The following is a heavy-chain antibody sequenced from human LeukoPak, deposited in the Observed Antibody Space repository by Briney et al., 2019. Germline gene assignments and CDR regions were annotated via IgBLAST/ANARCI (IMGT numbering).Heavy chain of an antibody. CDR3: ASWGAGGNS. CDR2: INPDGSGK. J-gene: IGHJ4*02. Sequence: GRSLRLSCEASGFTLSTYWMNWVRQVPGKGLDWVANINPDGSGKRYVDSVKGRFTIARDNADNSLSLQMNSLRAEDTAVYYCASWGAGGNSWGQGTLVTVSS. D-gene: IGHD3-16*01. CDR1: GFTLSTYW. V-gene: IGHV3-7*01.